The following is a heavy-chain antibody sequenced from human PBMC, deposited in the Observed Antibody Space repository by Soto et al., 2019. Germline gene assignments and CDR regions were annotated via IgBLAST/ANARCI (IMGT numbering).Heavy chain of an antibody. CDR1: GFTFSSYA. D-gene: IGHD3-22*01. V-gene: IGHV3-23*01. CDR3: ATYQPMTQPRPYVDY. J-gene: IGHJ4*02. CDR2: ISSSGGST. Sequence: EVQLLESGGDLIQPGGSLRLSCAASGFTFSSYAMSWVRQAPGKGLGWVSAISSSGGSTFYADSVKGRFTISRDNSRNTLYLQMSSLRAEDTAIYSCATYQPMTQPRPYVDYWGQGALVTVSS.